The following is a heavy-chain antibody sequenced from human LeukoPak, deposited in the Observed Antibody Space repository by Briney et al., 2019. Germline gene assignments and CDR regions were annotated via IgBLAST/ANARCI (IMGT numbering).Heavy chain of an antibody. CDR3: AKDIGPYFGGFDP. D-gene: IGHD3-10*01. CDR2: ISWNSGSI. Sequence: GGSLRLSCAASGVTFYDYAMHWVRQAPGQGLEWVSGISWNSGSIGYADSVKGRFSISRDNAKNSLYLQMNSLRAEDTALYYCAKDIGPYFGGFDPWGQGTLVTVSS. CDR1: GVTFYDYA. V-gene: IGHV3-9*01. J-gene: IGHJ5*02.